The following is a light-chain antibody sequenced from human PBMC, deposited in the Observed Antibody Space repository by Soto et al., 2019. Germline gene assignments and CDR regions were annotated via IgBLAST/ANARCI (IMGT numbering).Light chain of an antibody. CDR1: QSVANNF. CDR2: GPS. Sequence: ENVLTQSPGTLSLSPGETGTLSCRASQSVANNFFAWYQQKPGQAPRLLIYGPSSRAAGIPDRFSGSGSGTDFTLTISRLEPEDVAVYYCQQYGNSITFGQGTRLE. V-gene: IGKV3-20*01. J-gene: IGKJ5*01. CDR3: QQYGNSIT.